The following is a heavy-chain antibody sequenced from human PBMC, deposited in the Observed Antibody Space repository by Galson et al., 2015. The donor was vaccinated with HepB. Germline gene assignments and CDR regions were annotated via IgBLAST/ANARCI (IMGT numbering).Heavy chain of an antibody. D-gene: IGHD4-11*01. Sequence: SLRLSCAASGDTFSRYGMHWVRQAPGKGLEWVAVIWYDGSNKYYADSVKGRFTISRDNSRNTVSLQMNSLRAEDTAVYYCARDVAYSSNLYGMDVWGQGTTVTVSS. CDR1: GDTFSRYG. J-gene: IGHJ6*02. V-gene: IGHV3-33*01. CDR2: IWYDGSNK. CDR3: ARDVAYSSNLYGMDV.